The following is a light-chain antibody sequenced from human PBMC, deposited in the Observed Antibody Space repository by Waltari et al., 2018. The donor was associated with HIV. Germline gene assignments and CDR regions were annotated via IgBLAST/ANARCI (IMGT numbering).Light chain of an antibody. Sequence: QLVLTQSPSASASLGASVKLTCTLTSGHSNYAIAWHQQQPEKGPRYLMNLNSDGSHNTGDVIPYRFSGSRSGAERYLTISSLQSEDEADYYCQTWGTGTWVFGGGTKLTVL. V-gene: IGLV4-69*01. CDR1: SGHSNYA. CDR2: LNSDGSH. J-gene: IGLJ3*02. CDR3: QTWGTGTWV.